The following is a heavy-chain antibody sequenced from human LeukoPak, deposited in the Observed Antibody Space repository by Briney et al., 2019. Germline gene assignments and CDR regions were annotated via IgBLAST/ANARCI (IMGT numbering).Heavy chain of an antibody. V-gene: IGHV3-30*03. CDR1: GSTFSSYG. CDR2: ISYDGSNK. D-gene: IGHD1-1*01. CDR3: ARAKTKHTRRTYHDAFDI. Sequence: GGSLRLSCAASGSTFSSYGMHWVRQAPGKGLEWVAVISYDGSNKYYADSVKGRFTISRDNAKNSLYLQMNSLRAEDTAVYYCARAKTKHTRRTYHDAFDIWGQGTMVTVSS. J-gene: IGHJ3*02.